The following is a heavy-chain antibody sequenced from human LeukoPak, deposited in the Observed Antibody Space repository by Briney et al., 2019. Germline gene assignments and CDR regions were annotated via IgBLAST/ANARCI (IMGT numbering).Heavy chain of an antibody. Sequence: SETLSLTCTVSGGSISSYYWSWIRQPPGKGLEWIGYIYYSGSTNYNPSLKSRVTISVDTSKNQFSLKLSSVTAADTAVYYCARDRYNWNGASDAFDIWGQGTMVTVSS. V-gene: IGHV4-59*01. CDR2: IYYSGST. CDR1: GGSISSYY. CDR3: ARDRYNWNGASDAFDI. D-gene: IGHD1-20*01. J-gene: IGHJ3*02.